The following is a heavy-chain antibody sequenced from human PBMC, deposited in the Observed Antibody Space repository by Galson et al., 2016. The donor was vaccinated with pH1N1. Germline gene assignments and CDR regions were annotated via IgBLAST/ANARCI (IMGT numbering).Heavy chain of an antibody. D-gene: IGHD2-15*01. CDR2: ISNDALTT. Sequence: LSCATSGFTFSSNAMSWVRQAPGKGLEWISTISNDALTTYYADSVKGRFTISRDNSKKTAYLQMNTLSAEDTAVYFCAKTVGSTLGHWGQGTLVTVSS. CDR1: GFTFSSNA. J-gene: IGHJ4*02. CDR3: AKTVGSTLGH. V-gene: IGHV3-23*01.